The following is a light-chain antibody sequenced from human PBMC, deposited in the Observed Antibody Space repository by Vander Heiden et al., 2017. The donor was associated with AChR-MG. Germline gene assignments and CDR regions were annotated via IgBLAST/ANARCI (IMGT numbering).Light chain of an antibody. Sequence: SYVLTQPPSVSVAPGKTARITCGGNNIGSKSVHWNQQQPSQAPVLVIFYDSDRHAGVTERFSCSNSGNTATLTISRVEAGDEADYYCQVWDSSSDHPRVFGGGTKLTVL. CDR1: NIGSKS. CDR2: YDS. V-gene: IGLV3-21*04. CDR3: QVWDSSSDHPRV. J-gene: IGLJ3*02.